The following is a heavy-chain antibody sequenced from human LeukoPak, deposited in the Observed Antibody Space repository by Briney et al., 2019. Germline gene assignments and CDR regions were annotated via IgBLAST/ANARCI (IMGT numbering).Heavy chain of an antibody. D-gene: IGHD4-17*01. J-gene: IGHJ6*03. V-gene: IGHV4-39*06. CDR1: DGSISGTPYY. CDR3: ARVTKYDNSRNNYYMDV. CDR2: IYYSGTV. Sequence: SETLSLTCTVSDGSISGTPYYWGWFRQPPGKGPEWIGNIYYSGTVYYNPSLKSRVTISVDTSKNKFPLKLSSVTAADTAVYFCARVTKYDNSRNNYYMDVWGKGTTVTVSS.